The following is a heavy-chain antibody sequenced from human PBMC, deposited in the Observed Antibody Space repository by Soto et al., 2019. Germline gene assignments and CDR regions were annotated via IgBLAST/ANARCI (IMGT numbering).Heavy chain of an antibody. D-gene: IGHD3-9*01. Sequence: SETLSLTCTVSGGSISSSSYYWGWIRQPPGKGLEWIGSIYYSGSTYYNPSLKSRVTTSVDTSKNQFSLKLSSVTAADTAVYYCARQEVLRYFDWSNWFDPWGQGTLVTVSS. CDR1: GGSISSSSYY. J-gene: IGHJ5*02. CDR2: IYYSGST. V-gene: IGHV4-39*01. CDR3: ARQEVLRYFDWSNWFDP.